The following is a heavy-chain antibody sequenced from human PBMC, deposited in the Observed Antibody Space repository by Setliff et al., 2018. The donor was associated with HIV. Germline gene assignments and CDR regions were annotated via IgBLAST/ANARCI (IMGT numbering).Heavy chain of an antibody. D-gene: IGHD3-22*01. Sequence: GASVKVSCKASGGTFNNDAISWVRQAPGQGLEWMGGIVPVLGITNYSPKFQGRVTITTDESTTTAYMDLSSLRSEDTAVYYCARGRNYDSSGYGDYYYYMDVWGKGTRSPSP. CDR3: ARGRNYDSSGYGDYYYYMDV. CDR1: GGTFNNDA. V-gene: IGHV1-69*10. CDR2: IVPVLGIT. J-gene: IGHJ6*03.